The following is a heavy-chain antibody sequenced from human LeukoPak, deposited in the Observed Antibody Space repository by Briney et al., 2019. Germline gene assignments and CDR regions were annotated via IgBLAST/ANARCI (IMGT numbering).Heavy chain of an antibody. V-gene: IGHV3-53*01. Sequence: GGSLRLSCAASGFTVNNNYMTWVRQAPGKGLDWVSVIDSDGNTYYADPVMGRFSISRDNSKNMVFLQMNSLRAEDTAVYYCARGLHDLWRGHMGYWGQGTLVTVSS. D-gene: IGHD3-3*01. CDR2: IDSDGNT. CDR3: ARGLHDLWRGHMGY. J-gene: IGHJ4*02. CDR1: GFTVNNNY.